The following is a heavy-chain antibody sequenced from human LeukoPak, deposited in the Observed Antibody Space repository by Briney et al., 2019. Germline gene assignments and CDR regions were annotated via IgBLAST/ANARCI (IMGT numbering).Heavy chain of an antibody. V-gene: IGHV4-59*12. D-gene: IGHD4-17*01. CDR3: ARDDYGDYYYYGMDV. CDR2: ISYSGST. CDR1: AYSIRGYY. J-gene: IGHJ6*02. Sequence: SETLSLTCSVSAYSIRGYYWSWIRQPPGKGLEWIGYISYSGSTNYNPSLKSRVTMSVDRSKNQFSLKLSSVTAADTAVYYCARDDYGDYYYYGMDVWGQGTTVTVSS.